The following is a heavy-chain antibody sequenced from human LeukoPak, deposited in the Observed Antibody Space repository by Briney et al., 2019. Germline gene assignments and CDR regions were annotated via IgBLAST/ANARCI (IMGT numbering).Heavy chain of an antibody. D-gene: IGHD3-3*01. CDR2: IKPDGGAK. CDR3: ATLGVGPLYFAY. V-gene: IGHV3-7*05. Sequence: PGGSLRLSCAASGFTFSTFWMSWVRQAPGKGLEWVANIKPDGGAKYYVDSVKGRFTISRDNAKNSLFLQMNSLSVDDTAVYYCATLGVGPLYFAYRGQGTLVTVSS. J-gene: IGHJ4*02. CDR1: GFTFSTFW.